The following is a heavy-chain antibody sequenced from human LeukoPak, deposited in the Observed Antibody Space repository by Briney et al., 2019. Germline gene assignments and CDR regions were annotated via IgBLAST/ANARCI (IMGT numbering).Heavy chain of an antibody. Sequence: ASVKVSCKASGYTFTGYYMHWVRQAPGQGLEWMGWINPNSGGTNYAQEFQGRVTMTRDTSISTAYMELSRLRSDDTAVYYCARATRFGGVIVPSLGYWGQGTLVTVSS. CDR1: GYTFTGYY. D-gene: IGHD3-16*02. J-gene: IGHJ4*02. CDR2: INPNSGGT. V-gene: IGHV1-2*02. CDR3: ARATRFGGVIVPSLGY.